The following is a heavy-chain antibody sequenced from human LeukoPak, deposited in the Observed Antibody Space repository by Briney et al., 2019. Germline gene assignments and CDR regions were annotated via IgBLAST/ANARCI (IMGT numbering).Heavy chain of an antibody. D-gene: IGHD5-12*01. CDR2: IKQDGSEK. CDR1: GFTFSSYW. CDR3: ARAARGIVATIYYYYYMDV. J-gene: IGHJ6*03. V-gene: IGHV3-7*01. Sequence: GGSLRLSCAASGFTFSSYWMSWVRQAPGKGLEWVANIKQDGSEKYYVDSVKGRFTIPRDNAKNSLYLQMNSLRAEDTAVYYCARAARGIVATIYYYYYMDVWGKGTTVTVSS.